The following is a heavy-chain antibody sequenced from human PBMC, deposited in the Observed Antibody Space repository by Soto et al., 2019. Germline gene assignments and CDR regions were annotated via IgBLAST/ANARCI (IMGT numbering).Heavy chain of an antibody. Sequence: GGSLRLSCVASGFTFTSYAMSWVRQAPGKGLEWVSSISGSSGMTYYADSVKGRFTISRDNSENTLYLQMDSLRAEDTAMYYCAKGHPHWNTDVPLLDYWGQGTLVTVSS. V-gene: IGHV3-23*01. CDR1: GFTFTSYA. D-gene: IGHD1-1*01. J-gene: IGHJ4*02. CDR3: AKGHPHWNTDVPLLDY. CDR2: ISGSSGMT.